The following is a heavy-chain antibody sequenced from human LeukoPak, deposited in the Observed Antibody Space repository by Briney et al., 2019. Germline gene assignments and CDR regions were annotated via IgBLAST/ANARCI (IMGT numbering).Heavy chain of an antibody. CDR2: INPSGGST. CDR1: GYTFVNYY. D-gene: IGHD2-21*01. V-gene: IGHV1-46*01. J-gene: IGHJ1*01. CDR3: ARDESTSILWW. Sequence: AAVKVSCKASGYTFVNYYMHWVRQAPGQGLEWMGIINPSGGSTSYAQKFQGRVTMTRDTSTSTVYMELSSLRSEDTAVYYCARDESTSILWWWGQGTLVTVSS.